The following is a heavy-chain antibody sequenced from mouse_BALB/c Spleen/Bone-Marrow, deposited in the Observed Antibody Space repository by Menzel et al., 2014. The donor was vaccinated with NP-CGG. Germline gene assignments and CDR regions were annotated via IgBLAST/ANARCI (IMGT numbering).Heavy chain of an antibody. V-gene: IGHV1-54*03. CDR3: ARRLTGTLYFDY. J-gene: IGHJ2*01. D-gene: IGHD4-1*01. CDR1: GYAFTNYL. CDR2: INPGSGAT. Sequence: QVQLQQSGAELVRPGTSVKVSCKASGYAFTNYLIEWVKQRPGQGLEWIGVINPGSGATNYNENFKGKATLTADKSSSTPYMQLSSLTSDDSAVYFCARRLTGTLYFDYWGRGTTHTVSS.